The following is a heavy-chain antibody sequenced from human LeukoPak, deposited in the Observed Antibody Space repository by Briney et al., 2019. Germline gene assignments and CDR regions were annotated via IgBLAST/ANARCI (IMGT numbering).Heavy chain of an antibody. CDR2: INHSGST. CDR3: ARGRGTTVTYYYYYMDV. Sequence: PSETLSLTCAVYGGSFSGYYWSWIRQPPGKGLEWIGEINHSGSTNYNPSLKSRVTISVDTSKNRFSLKLSSVTAADTAVYYCARGRGTTVTYYYYYMDVWGKGTTVTVSS. J-gene: IGHJ6*03. V-gene: IGHV4-34*01. D-gene: IGHD4-17*01. CDR1: GGSFSGYY.